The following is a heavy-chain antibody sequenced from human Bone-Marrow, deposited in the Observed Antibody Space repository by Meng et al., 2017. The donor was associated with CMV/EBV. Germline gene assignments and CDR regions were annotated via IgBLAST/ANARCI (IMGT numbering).Heavy chain of an antibody. CDR3: ARDWRSYYDFWSGYYGMDV. CDR1: GFTFGNYA. Sequence: GESLKISCAASGFTFGNYAMSWVRQAPGKGLEWVGRIKSKTDGGTTDYAAPVKGRFTISRDDSKNTLYLQMNSLRAEDTAVYYCARDWRSYYDFWSGYYGMDVWGQGTTVTVSS. D-gene: IGHD3-3*01. CDR2: IKSKTDGGTT. J-gene: IGHJ6*02. V-gene: IGHV3-15*01.